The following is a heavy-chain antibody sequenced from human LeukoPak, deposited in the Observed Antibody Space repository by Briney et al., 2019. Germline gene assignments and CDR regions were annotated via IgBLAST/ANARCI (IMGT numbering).Heavy chain of an antibody. CDR3: ARGGTYGV. CDR1: GFNFSSYW. V-gene: IGHV3-7*01. Sequence: TGGSLRLSCAASGFNFSSYWMSWVRQAPGKGLEWVANIKEDGSEKYYVDSVKGRFTISRDNAKNSVYLQMNSRRAEDTAVYSCARGGTYGVWGQGTLVTVSS. D-gene: IGHD4-17*01. J-gene: IGHJ4*02. CDR2: IKEDGSEK.